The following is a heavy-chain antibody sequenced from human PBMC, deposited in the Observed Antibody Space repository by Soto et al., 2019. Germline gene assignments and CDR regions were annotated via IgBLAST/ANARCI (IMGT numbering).Heavy chain of an antibody. CDR3: AGSLHYGDLYYFDY. J-gene: IGHJ4*02. CDR1: GGSISSYY. Sequence: SETLSLTCTVSGGSISSYYWSWIRQPPGKGLEWIGYIYYSGSTNYNPSLKSRVTISVDTSKNQFSLKLSSVTAADTAVYYCAGSLHYGDLYYFDYRGQGTLVTVSS. CDR2: IYYSGST. V-gene: IGHV4-59*01. D-gene: IGHD4-17*01.